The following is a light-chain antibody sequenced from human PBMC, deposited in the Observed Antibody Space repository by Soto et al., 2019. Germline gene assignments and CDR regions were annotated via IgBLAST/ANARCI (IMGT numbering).Light chain of an antibody. CDR3: QVYGSSPPGT. V-gene: IGKV3-20*01. Sequence: EIVLTQSPGTLSLSPGERATLSCRASQSVISTYLAWYQQKPGQAPRLLFYGVSSRATGIPDKFSGSGSGTDFTLTISRLEPEDFAVYYCQVYGSSPPGTFGQGTKVDIK. CDR2: GVS. J-gene: IGKJ1*01. CDR1: QSVISTY.